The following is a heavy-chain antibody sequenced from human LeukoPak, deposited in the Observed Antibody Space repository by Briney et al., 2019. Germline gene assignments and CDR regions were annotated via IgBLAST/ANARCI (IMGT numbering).Heavy chain of an antibody. Sequence: ASVKVSCKASGYTFTSYDINWVRQATGQGLEWMGWMNPNSGNTGYAQKFQGRVTMTRNTSISTAYMELSSLRSEDTAVYYCARWEVSGSGSYGPLDAFDIWGRGTMVTVSS. V-gene: IGHV1-8*01. D-gene: IGHD3-10*01. CDR3: ARWEVSGSGSYGPLDAFDI. CDR1: GYTFTSYD. J-gene: IGHJ3*02. CDR2: MNPNSGNT.